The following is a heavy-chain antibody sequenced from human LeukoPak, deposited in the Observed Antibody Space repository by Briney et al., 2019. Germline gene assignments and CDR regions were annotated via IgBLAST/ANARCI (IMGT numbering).Heavy chain of an antibody. D-gene: IGHD1-14*01. CDR1: GFTFSGHL. CDR3: TRDRSRAEDD. J-gene: IGHJ4*02. CDR2: INQGGSDK. Sequence: PGGSLRLSCAASGFTFSGHLMSWVRQAPGKGLEWVANINQGGSDKYYVDSVKGRFTIPRDNANNLLYLQMNSLRGEDTAVYYCTRDRSRAEDDWGQGTLVTVSS. V-gene: IGHV3-7*01.